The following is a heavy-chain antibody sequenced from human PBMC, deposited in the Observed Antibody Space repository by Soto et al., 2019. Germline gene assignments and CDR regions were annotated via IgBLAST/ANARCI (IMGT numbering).Heavy chain of an antibody. D-gene: IGHD3-3*01. J-gene: IGHJ6*02. CDR2: IYYSGST. Sequence: KSSETLSLTCTVSGGSISSGGYYWSWIRQHPGKGLEWIGYIYYSGSTYYNPSLKSRVTISVDTSKNQFSLKLSSVTAADTAVYNCARDRRITFFGVASPGNYGRDVGGQGTRVTVSS. CDR3: ARDRRITFFGVASPGNYGRDV. CDR1: GGSISSGGYY. V-gene: IGHV4-31*03.